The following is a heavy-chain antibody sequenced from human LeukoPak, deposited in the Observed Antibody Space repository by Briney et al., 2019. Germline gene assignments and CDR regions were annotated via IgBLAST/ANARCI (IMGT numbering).Heavy chain of an antibody. CDR3: ARDCGSDYNHDAFDI. D-gene: IGHD3-10*01. CDR2: INSDGSST. V-gene: IGHV3-74*01. Sequence: GGPLRLSCAASGFTFSRSWMHWVRQAPGKGLVWVSRINSDGSSTSYADSVKGRFTISRDNAKNALYLQMNSLRAEDTAVYYCARDCGSDYNHDAFDIWGQGTMVTVSS. CDR1: GFTFSRSW. J-gene: IGHJ3*02.